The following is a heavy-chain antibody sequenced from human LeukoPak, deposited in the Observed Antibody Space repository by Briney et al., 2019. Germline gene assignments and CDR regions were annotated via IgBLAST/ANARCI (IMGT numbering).Heavy chain of an antibody. CDR1: GFTFSSYA. D-gene: IGHD6-13*01. J-gene: IGHJ4*02. Sequence: GGSLRLSCAASGFTFSSYAMSWVRQAPGKGLEWVSAISGSGGSTYYADSVKGWFTISRDNSKNTLYLQMNSLRAEDTAVYYSAKDGSYSSSWFDYWGQGTLVTVSS. CDR2: ISGSGGST. CDR3: AKDGSYSSSWFDY. V-gene: IGHV3-23*01.